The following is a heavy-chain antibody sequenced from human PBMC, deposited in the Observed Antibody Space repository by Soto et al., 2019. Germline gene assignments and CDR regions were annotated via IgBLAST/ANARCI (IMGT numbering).Heavy chain of an antibody. D-gene: IGHD6-13*01. CDR2: IKQDGSEK. V-gene: IGHV3-7*03. CDR1: GFTFSSYW. Sequence: EVQLVESGGGLVQPGGSLRLSCAASGFTFSSYWMSWVRQAPGKGLEWVANIKQDGSEKYYVDSVKGRFTISRDNAKNSLYLQMNSLRAEDTAVYYCARRSGYSSSWYWGYWGQGTLVTVSS. J-gene: IGHJ4*02. CDR3: ARRSGYSSSWYWGY.